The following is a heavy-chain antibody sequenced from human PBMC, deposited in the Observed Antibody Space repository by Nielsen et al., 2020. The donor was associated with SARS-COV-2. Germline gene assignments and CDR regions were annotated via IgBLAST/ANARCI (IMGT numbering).Heavy chain of an antibody. CDR3: ARDPRIAAAATGFDY. Sequence: SETLSLTCGVHGESFRGFYWTWIRQAPGKGLEWIGEINHNGGTNYISPLTSRVTISVDTSKNQFSLKLSSVTAADTAVYYCARDPRIAAAATGFDYWGQGTLVTVSS. CDR2: INHNGGT. V-gene: IGHV4-34*01. J-gene: IGHJ4*02. CDR1: GESFRGFY. D-gene: IGHD6-13*01.